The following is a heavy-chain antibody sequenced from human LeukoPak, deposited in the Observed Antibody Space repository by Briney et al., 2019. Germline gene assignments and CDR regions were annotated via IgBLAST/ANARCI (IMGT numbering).Heavy chain of an antibody. J-gene: IGHJ6*03. CDR2: IYTSGST. CDR3: ARVRFEDYYGLYYYYMDV. V-gene: IGHV4-4*07. D-gene: IGHD3-10*01. CDR1: GGSISSYY. Sequence: SETLSLTGTVSGGSISSYYWSWIRQPAGKGLEWIGRIYTSGSTNYNPSLKSRVTMSVDTSKNQFSLKLSSVTAADTAVYYCARVRFEDYYGLYYYYMDVWGKGTTVTISS.